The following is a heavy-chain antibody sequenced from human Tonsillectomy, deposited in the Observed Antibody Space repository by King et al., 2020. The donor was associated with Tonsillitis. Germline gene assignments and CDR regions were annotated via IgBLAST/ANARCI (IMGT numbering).Heavy chain of an antibody. V-gene: IGHV4-59*01. J-gene: IGHJ4*02. CDR2: IYYSGST. Sequence: VQMQESGPGLVKPSETLSLTCTVSGGSISSYYWSWIRQPPGKGLEWIGYIYYSGSTNYNPSLKSRVTISVDTSKNQFSLKLSSVTAADTAVYYCARDLAPFDYWGQGTLVTVSS. CDR3: ARDLAPFDY. CDR1: GGSISSYY.